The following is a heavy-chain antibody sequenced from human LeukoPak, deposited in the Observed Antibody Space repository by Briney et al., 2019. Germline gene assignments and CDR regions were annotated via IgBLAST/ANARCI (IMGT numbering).Heavy chain of an antibody. CDR2: IIPIFGTA. CDR1: GGTFISYA. D-gene: IGHD1-1*01. Sequence: ASVKVSCKASGGTFISYAISWVRQAPGQGLEWMGGIIPIFGTANYAQKFQGRVTITADESTSTAYMELSSLRSEDMAVYYCARHHTTPVRSFDPWGQGTLVTVSS. V-gene: IGHV1-69*13. J-gene: IGHJ5*02. CDR3: ARHHTTPVRSFDP.